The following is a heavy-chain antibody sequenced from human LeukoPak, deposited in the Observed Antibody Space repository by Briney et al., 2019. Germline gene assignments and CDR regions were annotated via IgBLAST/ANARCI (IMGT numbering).Heavy chain of an antibody. J-gene: IGHJ3*02. V-gene: IGHV4-38-2*01. CDR2: IYHSGST. Sequence: SETLSLTCAVSDYSISSGYYWGWIRQPPGKGLEWIGSIYHSGSTYYNPSLKSRVTISVDTSKNQFSLKLSSVTAADTAVYYCAMHYDSSGYSGDDAFDIWGQGTMVTVSS. D-gene: IGHD3-22*01. CDR1: DYSISSGYY. CDR3: AMHYDSSGYSGDDAFDI.